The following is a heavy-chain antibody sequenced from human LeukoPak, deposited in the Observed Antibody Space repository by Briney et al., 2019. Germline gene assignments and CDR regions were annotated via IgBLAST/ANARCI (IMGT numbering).Heavy chain of an antibody. D-gene: IGHD3-10*01. J-gene: IGHJ4*02. Sequence: GASVKVSCKASGYTFTGYYMHWVRQAPGQGLEWMGWINPNSGGTNYAQKFRGRVTMTRDTSISTAYMELSRLRSDDTAVYYCARDLRRAITMVRRRDNYFDYWGQGTLVTVSS. V-gene: IGHV1-2*02. CDR2: INPNSGGT. CDR3: ARDLRRAITMVRRRDNYFDY. CDR1: GYTFTGYY.